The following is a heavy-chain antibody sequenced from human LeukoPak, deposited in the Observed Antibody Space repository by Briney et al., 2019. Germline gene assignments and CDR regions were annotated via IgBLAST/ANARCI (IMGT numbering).Heavy chain of an antibody. J-gene: IGHJ5*02. D-gene: IGHD3-22*01. CDR2: INSDGINT. V-gene: IGHV3-74*01. CDR3: ARDLGQYYDTSDNWFDP. Sequence: GGSLRLSCAVSGFTLSNYWMHWVRQAPGKGLVWVSRINSDGINTSYADSVKGRFTISRDNAKNTLNLQMNSLRAEDTAVYYCARDLGQYYDTSDNWFDPWGQGTLVTVSS. CDR1: GFTLSNYW.